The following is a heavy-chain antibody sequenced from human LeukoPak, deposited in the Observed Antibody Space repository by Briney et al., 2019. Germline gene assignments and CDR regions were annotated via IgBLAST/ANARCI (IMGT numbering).Heavy chain of an antibody. V-gene: IGHV3-33*06. Sequence: GRSLRLSCAASGFTFSSYGMHWVRQAPGKGLEWVAVIWYDGSNKYYADSVKGRFTISRDNSKNTLYLQMNSLRAEDTAVYYCAKDRRIAAAGPVGYWGQGTLVTVSS. D-gene: IGHD6-13*01. CDR1: GFTFSSYG. CDR2: IWYDGSNK. J-gene: IGHJ4*02. CDR3: AKDRRIAAAGPVGY.